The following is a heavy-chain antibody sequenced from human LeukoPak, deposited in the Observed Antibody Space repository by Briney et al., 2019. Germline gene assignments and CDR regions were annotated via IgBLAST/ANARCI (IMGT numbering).Heavy chain of an antibody. J-gene: IGHJ4*02. V-gene: IGHV5-51*01. Sequence: GESLKISCKGSGYSFTSNWIGWVRQMPGKGLEWMGIIYPGDSDTRYSPSFQGQVTISADKSISTAYLQWSSLKASDTAMYYCARALGYCSGGSCYSVDYWGQGTLVTVSS. CDR2: IYPGDSDT. D-gene: IGHD2-15*01. CDR3: ARALGYCSGGSCYSVDY. CDR1: GYSFTSNW.